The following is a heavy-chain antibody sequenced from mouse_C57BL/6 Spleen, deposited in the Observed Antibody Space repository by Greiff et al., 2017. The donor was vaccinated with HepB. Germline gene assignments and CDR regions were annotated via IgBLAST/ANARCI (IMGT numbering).Heavy chain of an antibody. D-gene: IGHD2-5*01. V-gene: IGHV5-9-1*02. CDR1: GFTFSSYA. CDR2: ISSGGDYI. J-gene: IGHJ2*01. CDR3: TRVYYSNFFDY. Sequence: EVKVVESGEGLVKPGGSLKLSCAASGFTFSSYAMSWVRQTPEKRLEWVAYISSGGDYIYYADTVKGRFTISRDNARNTLYLQMSSLKSEDTAMYYCTRVYYSNFFDYWGQGTTLTVSS.